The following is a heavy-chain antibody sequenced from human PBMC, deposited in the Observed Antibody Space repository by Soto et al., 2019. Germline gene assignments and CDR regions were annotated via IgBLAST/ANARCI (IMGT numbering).Heavy chain of an antibody. CDR1: GYTFSNYG. J-gene: IGHJ4*02. CDR3: ARVVGIRGLEF. D-gene: IGHD3-3*01. V-gene: IGHV1-18*04. CDR2: ISGYNGNT. Sequence: QVQLLQAGPEVKKPGASVKVSCKAPGYTFSNYGISWVRQAPGQGLEWMGWISGYNGNTAYARNLHDRVTMTMDAPTITAYVELRSLRADDTAVYYCARVVGIRGLEFRGLGTLVTVSS.